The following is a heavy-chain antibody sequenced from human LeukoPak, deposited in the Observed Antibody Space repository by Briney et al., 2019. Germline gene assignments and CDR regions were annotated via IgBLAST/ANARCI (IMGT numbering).Heavy chain of an antibody. J-gene: IGHJ4*02. Sequence: GRSLRLSCAASGFTFSYYTMHWVRQAPGKGLEWVSTYAISDHSAYYADSVKGRFTISRDNSKNTLYLEMNNLRAEDTALYYCAKTQGFVDPFDYWGQGTLVTVSS. V-gene: IGHV3-23*01. CDR2: YAISDHSA. CDR3: AKTQGFVDPFDY. D-gene: IGHD6-6*01. CDR1: GFTFSYYT.